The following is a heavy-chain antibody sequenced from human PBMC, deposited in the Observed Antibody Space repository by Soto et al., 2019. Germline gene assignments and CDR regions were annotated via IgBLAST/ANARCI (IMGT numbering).Heavy chain of an antibody. V-gene: IGHV3-30-3*01. D-gene: IGHD2-15*01. CDR1: GFTFSTYA. J-gene: IGHJ4*02. CDR3: ARAFEVVLGKGAPAY. Sequence: QVQLVESGGGVVQPGRSLRLSCAVSGFTFSTYAMHWVRQAPGKGLEWVAVIAYDGINKFYADSVQGRFTISRDNSKTTLFLKMNGLRAEDRAVNFGARAFEVVLGKGAPAYWARGTLVPSSS. CDR2: IAYDGINK.